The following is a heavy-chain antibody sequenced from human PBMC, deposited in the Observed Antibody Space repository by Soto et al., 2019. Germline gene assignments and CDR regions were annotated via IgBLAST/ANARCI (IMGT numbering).Heavy chain of an antibody. Sequence: GGSLRLSCAASGFTFSSYGMHWVRQAPGKGLEWVAVIWYDGSNKYYADSVKGRFTISRDNSKNTLYQQMNSLRAEDTAVYYCARDYDSSGYPRYYFDYWGQGTLVTVSS. CDR3: ARDYDSSGYPRYYFDY. D-gene: IGHD3-22*01. CDR2: IWYDGSNK. V-gene: IGHV3-33*01. CDR1: GFTFSSYG. J-gene: IGHJ4*02.